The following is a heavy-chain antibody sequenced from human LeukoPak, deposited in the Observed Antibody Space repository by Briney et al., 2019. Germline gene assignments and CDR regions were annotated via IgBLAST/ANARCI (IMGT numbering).Heavy chain of an antibody. J-gene: IGHJ4*02. V-gene: IGHV4-38-2*02. D-gene: IGHD2-15*01. CDR2: THHRGTT. CDR1: GYSISSGYY. CDR3: ARSLGYSSGGSCYWNF. Sequence: TSETLSLTCTVSGYSISSGYYWGWIRQPPGGGLEWIGTTHHRGTTYYNPSLKSRVAISVDTSKNQFPLKLNSVTAADTAMYSCARSLGYSSGGSCYWNFWGQGTLVTVSS.